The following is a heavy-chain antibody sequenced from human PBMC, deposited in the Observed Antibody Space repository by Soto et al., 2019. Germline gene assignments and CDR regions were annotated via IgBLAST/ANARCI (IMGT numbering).Heavy chain of an antibody. Sequence: EVQLVESGGGLVQPGGSLRLSCAASGFTFDDYAIHWVPQAPGTGLECVSGISWNGAATGNMNYVKGRFSFSRDNTKNALYLQVNSLRSEDTAVYYCANLPLYGSGFDCWGQGTLVTVSS. CDR1: GFTFDDYA. D-gene: IGHD3-10*01. J-gene: IGHJ4*02. V-gene: IGHV3-9*01. CDR3: ANLPLYGSGFDC. CDR2: ISWNGAAT.